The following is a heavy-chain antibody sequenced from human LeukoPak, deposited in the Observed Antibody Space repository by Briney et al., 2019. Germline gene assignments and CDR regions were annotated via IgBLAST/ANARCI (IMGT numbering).Heavy chain of an antibody. CDR3: ARDRRESTMPNDAFDI. CDR2: INPNTGGT. J-gene: IGHJ3*02. D-gene: IGHD2-2*01. CDR1: GYTFTGYY. Sequence: ASVKVSCKASGYTFTGYYMHWVRQAPGQGLDWMGRINPNTGGTNYAQKFQGRVTMTRDTSISTAYMELSRLRSDDTAVYYCARDRRESTMPNDAFDIWGQGTMVTVSS. V-gene: IGHV1-2*06.